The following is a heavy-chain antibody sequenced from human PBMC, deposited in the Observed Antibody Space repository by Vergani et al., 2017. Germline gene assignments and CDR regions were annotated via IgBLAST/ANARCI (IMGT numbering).Heavy chain of an antibody. J-gene: IGHJ4*02. CDR2: INDSGST. CDR3: ARARGAVAGYFDY. D-gene: IGHD6-19*01. Sequence: QVQLQQWGAGLLKPSETLSLTCAVYGRSFSGYYWSWIRQPPGKGLEWIGEINDSGSTNYNPSLKSRATISVDTSKKQFSLKLNSVIAADTAVYYCARARGAVAGYFDYWGQGTQVTVSS. V-gene: IGHV4-34*01. CDR1: GRSFSGYY.